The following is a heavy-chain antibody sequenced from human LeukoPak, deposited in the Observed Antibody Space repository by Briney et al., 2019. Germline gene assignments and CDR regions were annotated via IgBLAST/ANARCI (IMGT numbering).Heavy chain of an antibody. D-gene: IGHD2-2*01. V-gene: IGHV4-34*01. CDR2: INHSGST. Sequence: TSETLSLTCAVYGGSFSGYYWSWIRQPPGKGLEWIGEINHSGSTNYNPSLKSRVTISVDTSKNQFSLKLSSVTAADTAVYYCARGREVVPAAIPGYSSSRGWFDPWGREPWSPSPQ. CDR3: ARGREVVPAAIPGYSSSRGWFDP. J-gene: IGHJ5*02. CDR1: GGSFSGYY.